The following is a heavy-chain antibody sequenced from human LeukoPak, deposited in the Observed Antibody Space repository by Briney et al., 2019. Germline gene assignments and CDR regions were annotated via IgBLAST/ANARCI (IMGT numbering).Heavy chain of an antibody. CDR3: ARGRGCCSGGSCYRWFDP. D-gene: IGHD2-15*01. Sequence: ASVKVSCKASGYTFTSYDINWVRQATGQGLEWMGWMNPNSGNTGYAQKFQGRVTMTRNTSISTAYMELSSLRSEDTAVYYCARGRGCCSGGSCYRWFDPWGQGTLVTVSS. J-gene: IGHJ5*02. V-gene: IGHV1-8*01. CDR2: MNPNSGNT. CDR1: GYTFTSYD.